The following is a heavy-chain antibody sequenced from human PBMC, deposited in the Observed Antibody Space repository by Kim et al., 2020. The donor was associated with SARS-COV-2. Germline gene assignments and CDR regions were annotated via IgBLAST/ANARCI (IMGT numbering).Heavy chain of an antibody. V-gene: IGHV3-21*01. CDR3: ARIQRYYYDSSGYYDY. Sequence: SVKDRFTSSRANAKNSLYLQMNSRRAEDTAVYYCARIQRYYYDSSGYYDYWGQGTLVTVSS. D-gene: IGHD3-22*01. J-gene: IGHJ4*02.